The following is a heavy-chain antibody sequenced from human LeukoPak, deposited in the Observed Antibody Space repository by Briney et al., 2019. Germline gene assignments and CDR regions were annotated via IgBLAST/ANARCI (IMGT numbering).Heavy chain of an antibody. V-gene: IGHV1-2*02. CDR1: GYTFTAYY. J-gene: IGHJ3*02. Sequence: APVKVSCKASGYTFTAYYIHWVRQAPGQGPEWRGWIYPNTGDTRFPQKFQGRVTMTRDTSISTAYMELTRLRSDGTAVYYCARVTGQNNDAFDIWGQGTMVTVSS. CDR2: IYPNTGDT. D-gene: IGHD2-8*02. CDR3: ARVTGQNNDAFDI.